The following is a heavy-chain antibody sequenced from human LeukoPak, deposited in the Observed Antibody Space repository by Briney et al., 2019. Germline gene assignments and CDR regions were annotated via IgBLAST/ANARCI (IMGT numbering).Heavy chain of an antibody. CDR1: GGSISSYS. D-gene: IGHD3-9*01. V-gene: IGHV4-59*01. CDR2: IYYSGST. Sequence: SETLSLTCTVSGGSISSYSWTWIRQPPGKGLEWIGYIYYSGSTNYNSSLKSRVIISADTSKNQFSLKLTSVTAADTAVYYCARLRPDYDILTGFGMDVWGQGTTATVSS. J-gene: IGHJ6*02. CDR3: ARLRPDYDILTGFGMDV.